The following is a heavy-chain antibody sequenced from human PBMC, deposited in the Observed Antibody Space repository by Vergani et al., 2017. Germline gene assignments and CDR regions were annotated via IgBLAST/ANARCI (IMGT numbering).Heavy chain of an antibody. Sequence: VQLVQSGAEVKKPGASVKVSCKASGYTFTSYYMHWVRQAPGQGLEWMGIINPSGGSPSYAQKFQGRVTMSRDTSTSTVYMELSSLRSEDTAVYYCARDPEVVVTATPYYYYMDVWGKGTTVTVSS. V-gene: IGHV1-46*01. CDR3: ARDPEVVVTATPYYYYMDV. D-gene: IGHD2-21*02. J-gene: IGHJ6*03. CDR1: GYTFTSYY. CDR2: INPSGGSP.